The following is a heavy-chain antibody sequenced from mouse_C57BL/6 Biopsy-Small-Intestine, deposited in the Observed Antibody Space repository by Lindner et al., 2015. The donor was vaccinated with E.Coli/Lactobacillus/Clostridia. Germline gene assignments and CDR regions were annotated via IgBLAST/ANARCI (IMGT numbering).Heavy chain of an antibody. CDR3: ARDYYGSSFWYFDV. Sequence: VQLQESGPELVKPGASVKLSCKASGYTFTSYDINWVKQRPGQGLEWIGWIYPRDGSTKYNEKFKGKATLTVDTSSSTAYMEPRSLTSGDSAVYFCARDYYGSSFWYFDVWGTGTTVTVSS. CDR1: GYTFTSYD. V-gene: IGHV1-85*01. D-gene: IGHD1-1*01. J-gene: IGHJ1*03. CDR2: IYPRDGST.